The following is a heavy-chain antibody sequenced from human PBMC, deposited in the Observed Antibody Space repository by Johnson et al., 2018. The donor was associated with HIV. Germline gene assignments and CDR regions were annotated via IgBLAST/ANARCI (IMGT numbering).Heavy chain of an antibody. Sequence: VQLVESGGGLVKPGRSLRLSCAASGFTFSNAWMTWVRQAPGTGLEWVGRIKSKIDGGTTDYAAPVKGRFSISRDDAKNTLYLQMNGLKTEDTAVYYCTTMSALWFGDLHVFGDGFDIWGQGTMVTVSS. J-gene: IGHJ3*02. V-gene: IGHV3-15*01. CDR3: TTMSALWFGDLHVFGDGFDI. CDR2: IKSKIDGGTT. D-gene: IGHD3-10*01. CDR1: GFTFSNAW.